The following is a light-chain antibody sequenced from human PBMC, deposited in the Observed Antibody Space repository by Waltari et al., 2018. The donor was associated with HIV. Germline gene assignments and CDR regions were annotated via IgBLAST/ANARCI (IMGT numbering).Light chain of an antibody. CDR2: DVT. CDR3: CSYAGSYTLVV. J-gene: IGLJ2*01. V-gene: IGLV2-11*01. Sequence: QSALTQPRSVSGSPGQSVTISCTGTRSDVGGFNFVSWYQQHPGKAPKLMIYDVTKRPSGGPDRFSGSKFDNTASLTISGLQADDEADYYCCSYAGSYTLVVFGGGTKLTVL. CDR1: RSDVGGFNF.